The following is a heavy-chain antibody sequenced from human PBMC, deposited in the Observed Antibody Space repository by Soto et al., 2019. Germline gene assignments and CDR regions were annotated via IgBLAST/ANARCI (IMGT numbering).Heavy chain of an antibody. CDR1: GCSISSGNYY. V-gene: IGHV4-30-4*01. CDR3: ATMGTPATGLYFFDY. CDR2: ISYSGST. J-gene: IGHJ4*02. D-gene: IGHD2-15*01. Sequence: QVQLQESGPGLVKPSQTLSLTCTVSGCSISSGNYYWSWMRQPPGKGLEWIGFISYSGSTYSSTSLKSRVTISVDTSKSQFSLKLSFVTAADTSVYYCATMGTPATGLYFFDYWGQGSLVTVSS.